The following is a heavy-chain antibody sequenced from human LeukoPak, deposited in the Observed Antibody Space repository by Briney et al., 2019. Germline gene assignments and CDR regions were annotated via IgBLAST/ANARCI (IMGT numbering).Heavy chain of an antibody. CDR2: ISWNSGSI. D-gene: IGHD4-17*01. Sequence: GRSLRLSCAASGFTFDDYAMHWVRQAPGKGLGWVSGISWNSGSIGYADSVKGRFTISRDNAKNSLYLQMNSLRAEDTALYYCAKGSPYGDSIIGYWGQGTLVTVSS. J-gene: IGHJ4*02. CDR1: GFTFDDYA. CDR3: AKGSPYGDSIIGY. V-gene: IGHV3-9*01.